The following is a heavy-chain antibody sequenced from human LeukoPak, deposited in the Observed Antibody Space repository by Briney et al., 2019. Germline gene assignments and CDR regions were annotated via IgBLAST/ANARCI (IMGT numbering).Heavy chain of an antibody. CDR3: ATAGVAGRD. V-gene: IGHV3-23*01. Sequence: GGSLRLSCAASGFTLSSYAMSWVRQAPGKGLEWVSAISSSDDGTYYAKSVRGRFTISRDSSKNTLYLQMNSLRAEDTAVYYCATAGVAGRDWGQGTLVTVSS. D-gene: IGHD6-19*01. J-gene: IGHJ4*02. CDR2: ISSSDDGT. CDR1: GFTLSSYA.